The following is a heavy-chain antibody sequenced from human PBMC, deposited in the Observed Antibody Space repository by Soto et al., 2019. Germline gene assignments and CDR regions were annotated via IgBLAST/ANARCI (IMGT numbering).Heavy chain of an antibody. Sequence: SETLSLTRTVSGGSHSTGGYSRSWLRPPPQPGPEWIGHIYHTGSTSYSPSLKSRVTISVDKSKNQFSMILNPVTAADTAIYYCARAYHGPSGYYFDSWGQGTLVTVSS. V-gene: IGHV4-30-2*01. J-gene: IGHJ4*02. CDR2: IYHTGST. D-gene: IGHD3-22*01. CDR3: ARAYHGPSGYYFDS. CDR1: GGSHSTGGYS.